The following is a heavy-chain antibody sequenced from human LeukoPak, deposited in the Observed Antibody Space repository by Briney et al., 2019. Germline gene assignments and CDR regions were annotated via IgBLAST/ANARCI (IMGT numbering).Heavy chain of an antibody. J-gene: IGHJ3*02. V-gene: IGHV4-59*01. Sequence: SETLSLTCTVSGGSISSYYWSWIRQPPGKGLEWIGYIYYSGSTNYNPSLKSRVTISVDTSKNQFSLKLSSVTAADTAVYYCAGQYCSGGSFIYSGGAFDIWGQGTMVTVSS. D-gene: IGHD2-15*01. CDR1: GGSISSYY. CDR3: AGQYCSGGSFIYSGGAFDI. CDR2: IYYSGST.